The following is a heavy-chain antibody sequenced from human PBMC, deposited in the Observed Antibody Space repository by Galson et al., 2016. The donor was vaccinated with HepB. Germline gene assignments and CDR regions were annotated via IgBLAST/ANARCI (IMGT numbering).Heavy chain of an antibody. D-gene: IGHD3-3*01. V-gene: IGHV3-53*01. CDR3: VSFGT. CDR2: IHNNGGI. CDR1: GLSVTNQY. J-gene: IGHJ4*02. Sequence: LRLSCAASGLSVTNQYIMWVRQAPGKGLTWVSIIHNNGGIHYADSVRGRFIMSRDSSKNTVYLQMNNLRNEDTAVYHCVSFGTWGQGTLVTVSP.